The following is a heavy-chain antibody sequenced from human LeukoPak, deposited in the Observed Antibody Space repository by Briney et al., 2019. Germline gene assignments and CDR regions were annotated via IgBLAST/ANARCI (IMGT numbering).Heavy chain of an antibody. V-gene: IGHV3-30*18. Sequence: GGSLRLSCAASGFTFSSYGMHWVRQAPGKGLEWVAVISYDGSNKYYADSVKGRFTVSRDNSKNTLYLQMNSLRAEDTAVYYCAKVAHYDSSGYLVDYWGQGTLVTVSS. CDR1: GFTFSSYG. D-gene: IGHD3-22*01. CDR2: ISYDGSNK. J-gene: IGHJ4*02. CDR3: AKVAHYDSSGYLVDY.